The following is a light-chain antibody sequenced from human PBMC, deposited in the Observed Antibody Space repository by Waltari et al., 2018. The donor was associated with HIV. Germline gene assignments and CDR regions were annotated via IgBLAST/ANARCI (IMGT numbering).Light chain of an antibody. Sequence: QSALTQPASVSGSPGQSIPIPCTGTSSDVGGYNYVSWYHQHPGKDPHLMIYEVSNRPSGVSTRFSGSKSGNTASLTISGLQAEDEADYYCSSYTSSSTLVFGGGTKLTVL. CDR2: EVS. V-gene: IGLV2-14*01. CDR1: SSDVGGYNY. CDR3: SSYTSSSTLV. J-gene: IGLJ2*01.